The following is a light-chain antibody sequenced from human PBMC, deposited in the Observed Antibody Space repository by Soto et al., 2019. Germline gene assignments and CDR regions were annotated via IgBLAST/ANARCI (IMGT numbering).Light chain of an antibody. CDR2: DAS. CDR3: QQRSNWPTWT. Sequence: DIQMTQSPSTLSASVGDRVTITCRASQSISSWLAWYQQKPGKAPKLLIYDASSLESGVPSRFSGSGSGTEFTLTISSLEPEDFAVYYGQQRSNWPTWTFGQGTKVDIK. V-gene: IGKV1-5*01. J-gene: IGKJ1*01. CDR1: QSISSW.